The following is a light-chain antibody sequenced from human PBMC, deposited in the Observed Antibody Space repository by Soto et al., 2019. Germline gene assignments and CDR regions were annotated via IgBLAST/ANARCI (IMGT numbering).Light chain of an antibody. J-gene: IGKJ1*01. V-gene: IGKV1-5*03. CDR2: KAS. Sequence: IHMTQSPSTLSASVGDTVTITCRASPNINRWLAWYQHKPGQAPKPLIYKASTLESGVPSRFSGNASGTEFTLTISSRQPDESARYFCQQYNYYWTFGQGTKVEIK. CDR3: QQYNYYWT. CDR1: PNINRW.